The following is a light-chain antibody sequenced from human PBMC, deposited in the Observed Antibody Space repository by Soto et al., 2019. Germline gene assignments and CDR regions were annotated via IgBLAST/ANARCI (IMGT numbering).Light chain of an antibody. Sequence: LTQPPSASGSTGQSVTISCPGSSSNIGSNSVNWYQQLPGTAPKLLIYSNDRRPSGVPDRFSGSKSGTSASLAISGLQSEDEADYYCAAWDDSLNGYVFGTGTKVTVL. CDR2: SND. J-gene: IGLJ1*01. V-gene: IGLV1-44*01. CDR3: AAWDDSLNGYV. CDR1: SSNIGSNS.